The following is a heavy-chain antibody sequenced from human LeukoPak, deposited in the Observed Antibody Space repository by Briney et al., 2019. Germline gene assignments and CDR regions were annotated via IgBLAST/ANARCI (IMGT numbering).Heavy chain of an antibody. J-gene: IGHJ4*02. D-gene: IGHD3-22*01. CDR3: ARVTPYDSSGYPDY. CDR2: IYYSGST. V-gene: IGHV4-61*01. CDR1: GGSVSSGSYY. Sequence: PSETLSRTCTVSGGSVSSGSYYWSWIRQPPGKGLEWIGYIYYSGSTNYNPSLKSRVTISVDTSKNQFSLKLSSVTAADTAVYYCARVTPYDSSGYPDYWGQGTLVTVSS.